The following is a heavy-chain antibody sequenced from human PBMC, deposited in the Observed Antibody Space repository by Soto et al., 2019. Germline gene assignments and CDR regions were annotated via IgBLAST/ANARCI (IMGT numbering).Heavy chain of an antibody. CDR3: ARAPRELLAEGPLFLYYYYGFDV. D-gene: IGHD1-7*01. CDR2: VFHAGNT. V-gene: IGHV4-34*12. Sequence: QVHLQQWGAGLLKPSGTLSLTCTVSGGSFTEAYWTWVRQSPGRGLEWIGEVFHAGNTNYNPSLTRRVPLFLDTATNQFALRLTAVTAADSAVYYCARAPRELLAEGPLFLYYYYGFDVWGQGTTVIVSS. J-gene: IGHJ6*02. CDR1: GGSFTEAY.